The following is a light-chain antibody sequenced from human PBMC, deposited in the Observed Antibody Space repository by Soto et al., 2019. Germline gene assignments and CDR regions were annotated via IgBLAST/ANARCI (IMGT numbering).Light chain of an antibody. CDR2: DAS. J-gene: IGKJ1*01. CDR1: ESISNQ. CDR3: QHRSDWPPICT. Sequence: EVVLTQSPATLSLFLGESATLSCRASESISNQLAWYQQKPGQAPRLLMYDASRRVTGIPARFSGSGSGTDLTLIITSLEPADFAVYYCQHRSDWPPICTFGQGTKVDIK. V-gene: IGKV3-11*01.